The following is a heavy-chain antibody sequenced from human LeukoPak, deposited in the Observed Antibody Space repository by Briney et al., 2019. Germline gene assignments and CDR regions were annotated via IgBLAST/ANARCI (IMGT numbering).Heavy chain of an antibody. J-gene: IGHJ6*04. CDR1: GFTFSSYN. CDR2: ISSSSDYI. Sequence: GSLLLSCAASGFTFSSYNMNWGRQAPGKGLGWVSSISSSSDYIYYADSGKGRFTIARNSATNSLKLQMNSLRAEDTAVYHCARVAFGELWGMDVWGKGTTVTISS. D-gene: IGHD3-10*01. V-gene: IGHV3-21*01. CDR3: ARVAFGELWGMDV.